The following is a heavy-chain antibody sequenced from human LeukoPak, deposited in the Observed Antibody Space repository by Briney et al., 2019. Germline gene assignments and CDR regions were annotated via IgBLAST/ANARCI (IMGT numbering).Heavy chain of an antibody. CDR2: IYYSGST. Sequence: SETLSLTCTVSGASISSSYWRWIRQPPGKGLEWIAYIYYSGSTNYNPSLKSRVTISVDTSRNQFSLKLSSVTAADAAVYYCARDIAARYWGQGTLVTVSS. J-gene: IGHJ4*02. CDR3: ARDIAARY. D-gene: IGHD6-13*01. V-gene: IGHV4-59*01. CDR1: GASISSSY.